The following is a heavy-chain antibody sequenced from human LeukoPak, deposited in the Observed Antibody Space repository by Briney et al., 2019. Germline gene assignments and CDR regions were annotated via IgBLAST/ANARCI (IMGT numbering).Heavy chain of an antibody. V-gene: IGHV3-64*01. CDR3: AKDWRLDFDHLLGPLDY. D-gene: IGHD6-19*01. CDR2: INRNGATT. CDR1: GFTFSSYA. Sequence: GGSLRLSCAASGFTFSSYAMHWVRQAPGKGLEFVSTINRNGATTHYANSVKGRFTVSRDNSKNTLYLQMGSLRDEDTAVYYCAKDWRLDFDHLLGPLDYWGQGTLVTVSS. J-gene: IGHJ4*02.